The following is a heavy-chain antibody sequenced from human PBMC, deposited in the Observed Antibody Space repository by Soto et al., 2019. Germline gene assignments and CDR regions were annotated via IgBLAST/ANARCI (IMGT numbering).Heavy chain of an antibody. J-gene: IGHJ5*02. CDR2: INAANGDT. Sequence: ASVKVSCKASGYTFTGYGIHWVRQAPGQRLEWMGWINAANGDTKYTPKFQGRVTITRDTSASTAYMELSSLRSEDTAVYYCVRRHVSATGIDWFDPWGQGTLVTVSS. CDR3: VRRHVSATGIDWFDP. D-gene: IGHD6-13*01. V-gene: IGHV1-3*01. CDR1: GYTFTGYG.